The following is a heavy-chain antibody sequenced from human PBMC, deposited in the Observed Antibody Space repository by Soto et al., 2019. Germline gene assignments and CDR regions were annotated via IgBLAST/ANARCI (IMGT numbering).Heavy chain of an antibody. CDR1: GFTFSSYA. CDR3: AKDGEGIMITIGGVIAAIDY. D-gene: IGHD3-16*02. V-gene: IGHV3-23*01. Sequence: GGAVRLSCAASGFTFSSYAMSWVRQAPGKGLEWVSAISGSGGSTYYADSVKGRFTISRDNSKNTLYLQMNSLRAEDTAVYYCAKDGEGIMITIGGVIAAIDYWGQGPLVTVSS. J-gene: IGHJ4*02. CDR2: ISGSGGST.